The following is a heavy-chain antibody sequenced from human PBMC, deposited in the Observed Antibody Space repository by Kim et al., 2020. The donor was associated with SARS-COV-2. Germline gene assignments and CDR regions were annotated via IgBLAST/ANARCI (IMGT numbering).Heavy chain of an antibody. CDR2: INTNTGNP. J-gene: IGHJ4*02. D-gene: IGHD3-3*01. V-gene: IGHV7-4-1*02. CDR1: GYTFTSYA. CDR3: AREDYDFWSGYPNYFDY. Sequence: ASVKVSCKASGYTFTSYAMNWVRQAPGQGLEWMGWINTNTGNPTYAQGFTGRFVFSLDTAVSTAYLQISSLKAEYTAGYYCAREDYDFWSGYPNYFDYWGQGTLVTVSS.